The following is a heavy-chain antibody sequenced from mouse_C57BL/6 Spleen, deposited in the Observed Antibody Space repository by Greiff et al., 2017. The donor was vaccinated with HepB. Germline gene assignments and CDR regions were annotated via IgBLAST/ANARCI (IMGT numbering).Heavy chain of an antibody. CDR3: ARGDYDS. J-gene: IGHJ2*01. Sequence: VQLKESGPELVKPGASVKISCKASGYSFTGYYMHWVKQSSEKSLEWIGEINPSTGGTSYNQKFKGKATLTVDKSSSTAYMQLKSLTSEDSAVYYCARGDYDSWGQGTTLTVSS. CDR1: GYSFTGYY. CDR2: INPSTGGT. D-gene: IGHD1-1*01. V-gene: IGHV1-43*01.